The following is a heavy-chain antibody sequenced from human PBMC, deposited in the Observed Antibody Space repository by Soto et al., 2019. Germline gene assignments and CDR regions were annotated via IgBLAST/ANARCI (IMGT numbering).Heavy chain of an antibody. V-gene: IGHV2-5*02. D-gene: IGHD2-2*01. CDR2: IYWDDDK. CDR1: GFSLSTSGVG. Sequence: QITLKESGPTLVKPTQTLTLTCTFSGFSLSTSGVGVGWIRQPPGKALEWLALIYWDDDKRYSPSLKSRLTISKDTSKSQVVLTMTNMDPVDTATYYCAHLSSTQAVDPWGQGTLVTVSS. CDR3: AHLSSTQAVDP. J-gene: IGHJ5*02.